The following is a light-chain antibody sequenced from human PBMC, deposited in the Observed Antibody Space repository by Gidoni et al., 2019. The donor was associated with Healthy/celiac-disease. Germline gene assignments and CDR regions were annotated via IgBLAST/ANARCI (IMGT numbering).Light chain of an antibody. Sequence: QSALTQPASVSGSPGQSITISCTGTSSDVGGYNYVSWYQQHPGKAPKLMIYDVRNRPSGVSNRFSGSKSGNTASLTISGLQAEDEADYYCSSYTSSSTHWVFGGGTTLTVL. V-gene: IGLV2-14*01. CDR2: DVR. CDR3: SSYTSSSTHWV. J-gene: IGLJ3*02. CDR1: SSDVGGYNY.